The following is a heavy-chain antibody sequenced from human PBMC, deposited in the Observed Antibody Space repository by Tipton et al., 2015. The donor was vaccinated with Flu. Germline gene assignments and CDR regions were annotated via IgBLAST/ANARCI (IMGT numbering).Heavy chain of an antibody. J-gene: IGHJ6*02. D-gene: IGHD6-13*01. Sequence: VQLVQSGGTLVQPGGSLRLSCAASGFTFSSYDIHWVRQPKGKGLEWVSAIGSAGDTYYVDSVKGRFTISRDNAKNSLYLQMNSLRVGDTAVYYCTRGPLPDSNWYNGLDVWGQGTTVTVSS. V-gene: IGHV3-13*01. CDR2: IGSAGDT. CDR1: GFTFSSYD. CDR3: TRGPLPDSNWYNGLDV.